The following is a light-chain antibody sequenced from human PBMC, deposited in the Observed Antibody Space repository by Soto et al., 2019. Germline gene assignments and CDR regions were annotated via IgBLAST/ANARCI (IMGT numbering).Light chain of an antibody. CDR1: QSVDNN. Sequence: EIGMSQSPFTLSAFTGESATLSCRASQSVDNNVAWYQQKPGQAPRLLIVGSFARATGIPARFSGSGSGTEFTLTISSLQSEDSAIYYCQRYSSWPFTFGPGTKVDI. J-gene: IGKJ3*01. CDR2: GSF. CDR3: QRYSSWPFT. V-gene: IGKV3-15*01.